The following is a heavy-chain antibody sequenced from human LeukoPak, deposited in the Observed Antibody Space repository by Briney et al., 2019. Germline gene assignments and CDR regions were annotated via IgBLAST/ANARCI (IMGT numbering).Heavy chain of an antibody. CDR1: GFTFSSYE. J-gene: IGHJ1*01. CDR2: ITGSGSTI. D-gene: IGHD5-24*01. Sequence: GGSLRLSCAAFGFTFSSYEMNWVRQAPGEGLEWVSHITGSGSTIYYADSVKGRFAISRDNAKNSLYLQMNSLRAEDTAVYYCARGGDGYVGSKYFQHWGQGTLVTVSS. CDR3: ARGGDGYVGSKYFQH. V-gene: IGHV3-48*03.